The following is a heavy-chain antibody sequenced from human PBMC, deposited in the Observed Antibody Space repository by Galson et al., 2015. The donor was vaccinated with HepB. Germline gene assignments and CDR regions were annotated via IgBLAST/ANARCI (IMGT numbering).Heavy chain of an antibody. CDR3: TTGHVDTSHDGY. J-gene: IGHJ4*02. CDR2: IKNWYLGGTT. Sequence: SLRLSCAASGFTFSSAFMNWVRQSPGKGLEWIGRIKNWYLGGTTDYASPVKGRFTISRDDSKDTLYLQMNSLQIEDTAVYYCTTGHVDTSHDGYWGQGTLVTVSS. V-gene: IGHV3-15*07. D-gene: IGHD3-3*01. CDR1: GFTFSSAF.